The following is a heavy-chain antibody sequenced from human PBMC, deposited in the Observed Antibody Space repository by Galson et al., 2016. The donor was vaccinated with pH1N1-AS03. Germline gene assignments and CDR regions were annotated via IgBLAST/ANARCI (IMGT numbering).Heavy chain of an antibody. Sequence: SETLSLTCSVSPYPVTHDYWHWIRQAPGSGPQWIGLTKYNGATHYNPSLQSRVTISIDTSKNQFSLKVYSVTSADAAVYYCARGAGWETSEWGQGTLVTVSS. D-gene: IGHD1-26*01. J-gene: IGHJ4*02. CDR1: PYPVTHDY. CDR3: ARGAGWETSE. CDR2: TKYNGAT. V-gene: IGHV4-59*02.